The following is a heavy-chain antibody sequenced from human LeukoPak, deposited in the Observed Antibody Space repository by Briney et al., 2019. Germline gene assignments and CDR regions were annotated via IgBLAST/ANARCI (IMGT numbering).Heavy chain of an antibody. J-gene: IGHJ4*02. D-gene: IGHD3-22*01. CDR2: IYYSGTT. Sequence: PETLSLTCTLSVGTMSSSSYYWGWIRQSPGEGLEWITNIYYSGTTYYNPSLKSRVTISVDTSKTQFSLKLSSVTAADTAVYYCARSFYYYGSGYWGFDVWGQGTLVTVSS. CDR3: ARSFYYYGSGYWGFDV. V-gene: IGHV4-39*01. CDR1: VGTMSSSSYY.